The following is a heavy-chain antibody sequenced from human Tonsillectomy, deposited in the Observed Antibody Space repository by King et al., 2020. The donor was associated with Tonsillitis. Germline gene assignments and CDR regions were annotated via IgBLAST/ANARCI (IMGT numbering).Heavy chain of an antibody. CDR1: GFTLSSHT. J-gene: IGHJ4*02. CDR2: IGGSGRFL. D-gene: IGHD1-26*01. CDR3: ARGLVGRSCFDY. Sequence: VQLVESGGGLVQPGWSLRLSCSASGFTLSSHTMTWVLPAPGKGLEWVSAIGGSGRFLYYVDSVKGRFTISRDNGKNSLYLQMNSLRAEDTAVYYCARGLVGRSCFDYWGQGTLVTVSS. V-gene: IGHV3-48*01.